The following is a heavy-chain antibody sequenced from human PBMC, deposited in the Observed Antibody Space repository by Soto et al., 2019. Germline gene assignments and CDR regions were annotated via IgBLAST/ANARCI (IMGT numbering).Heavy chain of an antibody. CDR3: ARRHLDYYDSSGYNWFDP. D-gene: IGHD3-22*01. Sequence: KVSCKGSGYSFTSYWIGWVRQMPGKGLEWMGIIYPGDSDTRYSPSFQGQVTISADKSISTAYLQWSSLKASDTAMYYCARRHLDYYDSSGYNWFDPWGQGTLVTVSS. V-gene: IGHV5-51*01. CDR2: IYPGDSDT. J-gene: IGHJ5*02. CDR1: GYSFTSYW.